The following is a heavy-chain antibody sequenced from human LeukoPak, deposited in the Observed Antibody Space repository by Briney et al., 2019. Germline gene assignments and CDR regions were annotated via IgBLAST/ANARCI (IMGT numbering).Heavy chain of an antibody. V-gene: IGHV4-59*01. CDR2: IYYSGST. J-gene: IGHJ3*02. D-gene: IGHD3-16*01. CDR3: ARRLRLRNPGGDAFDI. CDR1: GGSISSYY. Sequence: SETLSLTCTVSGGSISSYYWSWIRQPPGKGLEWIGYIYYSGSTNYNPSLKSRVTIPVDTSKNQFSLKLSSVTAADTAVYYCARRLRLRNPGGDAFDIWGQGTVVTVSS.